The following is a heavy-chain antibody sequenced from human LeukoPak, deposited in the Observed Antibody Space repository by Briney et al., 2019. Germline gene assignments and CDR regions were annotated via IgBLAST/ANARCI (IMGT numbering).Heavy chain of an antibody. CDR3: ARDRRVGSSSVNWFDP. D-gene: IGHD6-6*01. V-gene: IGHV1-2*02. CDR1: GYTFTGYY. Sequence: ASVKVSCKASGYTFTGYYMHWVRQAPGQGLEWMGWINPNSGGTNYAQKFQGRVTMTRDTSISTAYMGLSRLRSDDTAVYYCARDRRVGSSSVNWFDPWGQGTLVTVSS. CDR2: INPNSGGT. J-gene: IGHJ5*02.